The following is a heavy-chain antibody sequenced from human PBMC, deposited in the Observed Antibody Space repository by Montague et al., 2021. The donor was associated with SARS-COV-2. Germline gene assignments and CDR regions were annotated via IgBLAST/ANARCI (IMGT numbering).Heavy chain of an antibody. J-gene: IGHJ4*02. Sequence: SLRPSCAASRSTFDDYGMSWARQGPGKGLEWVSGITRNGDSTDFADSVKGRFTISRDNAKNSLYLQMNSLRAEDTALYYCVRGFRNGPFDVWGQGTLVSVSS. CDR1: RSTFDDYG. V-gene: IGHV3-20*04. CDR2: ITRNGDST. D-gene: IGHD1-14*01. CDR3: VRGFRNGPFDV.